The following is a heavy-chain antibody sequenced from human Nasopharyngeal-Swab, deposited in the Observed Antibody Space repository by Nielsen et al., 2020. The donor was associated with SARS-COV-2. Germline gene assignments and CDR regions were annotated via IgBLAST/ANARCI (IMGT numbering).Heavy chain of an antibody. V-gene: IGHV3-30*03. J-gene: IGHJ4*02. D-gene: IGHD1-26*01. CDR2: ISYDGSNK. CDR3: ARPSGSYPFDY. Sequence: GESLKISCAASGFTLSSYGMHWVRQAPGKGLEWVAVISYDGSNKYYADSVKGRFTISRDNSKNTLYLQMNSLRAEDTAVYYCARPSGSYPFDYWGQGTLVTVSS. CDR1: GFTLSSYG.